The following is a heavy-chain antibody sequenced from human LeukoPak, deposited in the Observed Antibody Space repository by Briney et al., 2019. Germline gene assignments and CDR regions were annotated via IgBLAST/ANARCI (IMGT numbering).Heavy chain of an antibody. V-gene: IGHV3-53*01. CDR1: GFTVGNNR. J-gene: IGHJ4*02. D-gene: IGHD3-10*01. Sequence: GGSLRLSCAASGFTVGNNRMSWVRQAPGKGLEWVSTVYGGGNTAYADSVKGRFTISRDTSRNTLLLQMNSLRAEDTAVYFCVRERFGAYVENWGQGALVTVSS. CDR3: VRERFGAYVEN. CDR2: VYGGGNT.